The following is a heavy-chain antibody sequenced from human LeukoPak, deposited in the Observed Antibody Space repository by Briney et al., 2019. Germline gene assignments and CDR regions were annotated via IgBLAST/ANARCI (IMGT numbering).Heavy chain of an antibody. D-gene: IGHD6-6*01. V-gene: IGHV3-30*03. CDR2: ISYDGSNK. Sequence: GRSLRLSCAASGFTFSSYGMHWVRQAPGKGLEWVAVISYDGSNKCYADSVKGRFTISRDNSKNTLYLQMNSLRAEDTAVYYCVGTIASRGSEYWGQGALVTVSS. CDR1: GFTFSSYG. CDR3: VGTIASRGSEY. J-gene: IGHJ4*02.